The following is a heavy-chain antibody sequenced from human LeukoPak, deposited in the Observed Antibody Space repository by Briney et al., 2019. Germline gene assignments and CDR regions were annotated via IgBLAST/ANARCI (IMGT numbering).Heavy chain of an antibody. CDR1: GFSLSTSGVG. CDR3: AHRRYYYDSSGSPLGAFDI. D-gene: IGHD3-22*01. J-gene: IGHJ3*02. CDR2: IYWNDDK. Sequence: ESGPTLVNPTQTLTLTCTFSGFSLSTSGVGVGWIRQPPGKALEWLALIYWNDDKRYSPSLKSRLTITKDTSKNQVVLTMTNMDPVDTATYYCAHRRYYYDSSGSPLGAFDIWGQGTMVTVS. V-gene: IGHV2-5*01.